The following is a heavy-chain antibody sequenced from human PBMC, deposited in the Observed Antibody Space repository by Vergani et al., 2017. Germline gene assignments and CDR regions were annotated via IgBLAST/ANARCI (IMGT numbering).Heavy chain of an antibody. V-gene: IGHV4-59*01. Sequence: QLQLQESGPGLVKPSETLSLTCTVSGGSIRSYYWSWIRQPPGKGLEWIGYIYYSGSTNYNPSLKSRVTISVDTSKNQFSLKLSSVTAADTAVYYCARGLPYYDFWSGYYLNWFDPWGQGTLVTVSS. CDR1: GGSIRSYY. CDR3: ARGLPYYDFWSGYYLNWFDP. J-gene: IGHJ5*02. D-gene: IGHD3-3*01. CDR2: IYYSGST.